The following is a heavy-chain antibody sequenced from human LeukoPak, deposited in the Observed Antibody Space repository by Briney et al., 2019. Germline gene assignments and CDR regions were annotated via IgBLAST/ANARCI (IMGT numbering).Heavy chain of an antibody. D-gene: IGHD2-2*01. CDR3: AREEYCSSTSCYDNWFDP. Sequence: SETLSLTCTVSGGSISSGGYYWSWIRQHPGKGLEWIGYIYYSGSTYYNPSLKSRVTISVDTSKNQFSLKLSSVTAADTAVYYCAREEYCSSTSCYDNWFDPWGQGTLVTVSS. CDR1: GGSISSGGYY. V-gene: IGHV4-31*03. J-gene: IGHJ5*02. CDR2: IYYSGST.